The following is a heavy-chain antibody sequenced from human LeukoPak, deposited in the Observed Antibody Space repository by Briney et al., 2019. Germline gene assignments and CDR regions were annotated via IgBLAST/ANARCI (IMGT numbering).Heavy chain of an antibody. V-gene: IGHV1-46*01. Sequence: ASVRVSCKASGYTFTSYYMHWVRQAPGQGLEWMGIINPSGGSTSYAQKFQGRVTMTRDTSTSTVYMELSSLRSEDTAVYYCARDPMSNGGFDPWGQGTLVTVSS. CDR1: GYTFTSYY. J-gene: IGHJ5*02. CDR2: INPSGGST. D-gene: IGHD3-10*02. CDR3: ARDPMSNGGFDP.